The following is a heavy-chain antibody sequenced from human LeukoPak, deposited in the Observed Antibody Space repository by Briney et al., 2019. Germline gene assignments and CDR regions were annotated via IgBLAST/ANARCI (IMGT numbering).Heavy chain of an antibody. CDR3: ASEYYDFWSGYYPGWFDP. V-gene: IGHV4-38-2*02. CDR1: GYSISSGYY. Sequence: PSETLSLTCTVSGYSISSGYYWGWIRQPPGKGLAWIGSIYHSGSTYYNPSLKSRVTISVDTSKNQFSLKLSSVTAADTAVYYCASEYYDFWSGYYPGWFDPWGQGTLVTVSS. CDR2: IYHSGST. D-gene: IGHD3-3*01. J-gene: IGHJ5*02.